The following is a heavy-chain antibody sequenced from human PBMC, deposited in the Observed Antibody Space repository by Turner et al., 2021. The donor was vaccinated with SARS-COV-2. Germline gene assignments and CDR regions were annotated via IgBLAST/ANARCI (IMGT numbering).Heavy chain of an antibody. CDR3: ASATRGGTYYYSAFDI. V-gene: IGHV3-30*04. J-gene: IGHJ3*02. CDR1: GFTFSIYT. Sequence: QLQLVESGGGVVQPGRSLRLSCAAAGFTFSIYTMYWDRQAAGKGLEWVALRSYAGNIKQYADAVKGRLTISRDNSKNTVYLQMNSLGAEDTAVYYCASATRGGTYYYSAFDIWGQGTMVTVSS. CDR2: RSYAGNIK. D-gene: IGHD1-26*01.